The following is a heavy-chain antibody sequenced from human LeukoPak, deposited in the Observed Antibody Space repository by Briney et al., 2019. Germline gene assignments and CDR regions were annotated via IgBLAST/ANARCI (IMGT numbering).Heavy chain of an antibody. CDR2: VSGSGDST. V-gene: IGHV3-23*01. J-gene: IGHJ4*02. Sequence: PGGSLRLSCAASGFTFSNFAMTWVRLALGRGLEWVSTVSGSGDSTHFADSVKGRFTISRDNSKNTLYLQMNRLRVEDTALYYCAKGSVDTSYIDYWGQGTLVTVSS. CDR3: AKGSVDTSYIDY. D-gene: IGHD3-10*01. CDR1: GFTFSNFA.